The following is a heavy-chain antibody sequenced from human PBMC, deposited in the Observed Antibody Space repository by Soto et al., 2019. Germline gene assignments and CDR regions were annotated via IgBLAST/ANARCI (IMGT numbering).Heavy chain of an antibody. CDR1: GFAFSDYY. Sequence: PGGSLRLSCAASGFAFSDYYIIFIRQAPWKGLEWVSYISSSGSTIYYADSVKGRFTISRDNAKNSLYLQMSSLRAEDTAVYYCARGLEWLLSHDYWGQGTLVTVSS. V-gene: IGHV3-11*01. CDR3: ARGLEWLLSHDY. D-gene: IGHD3-3*01. J-gene: IGHJ4*02. CDR2: ISSSGSTI.